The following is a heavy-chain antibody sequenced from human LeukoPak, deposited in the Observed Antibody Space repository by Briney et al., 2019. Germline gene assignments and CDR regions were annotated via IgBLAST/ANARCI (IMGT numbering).Heavy chain of an antibody. J-gene: IGHJ4*02. D-gene: IGHD6-19*01. V-gene: IGHV3-23*01. CDR2: ISGSGGST. Sequence: GGTLRLSRAASGFTSSRAWMSWVRQAPGKGLEWVSAISGSGGSTYYADSVKGRFTISRDNSKTTLYLQMNSLRAEDAAVYYCAKDEEQWLPFDYWGQGTLVTVSS. CDR1: GFTSSRAW. CDR3: AKDEEQWLPFDY.